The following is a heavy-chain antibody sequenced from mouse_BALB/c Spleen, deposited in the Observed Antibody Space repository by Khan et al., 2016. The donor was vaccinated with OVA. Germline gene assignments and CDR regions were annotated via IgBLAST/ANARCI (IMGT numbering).Heavy chain of an antibody. V-gene: IGHV1-77*01. Sequence: QVQLKQSGAELERPGASVKLSCKASGYTFTDYYINWVKLRTGQGLEWIGEISPGSGDTYYNERFKGKATLTAANSSSTAYMQLSSLTSEASAVYFCARRNYFGYTFAYWGQGTLVTVSA. J-gene: IGHJ3*01. CDR3: ARRNYFGYTFAY. CDR2: ISPGSGDT. CDR1: GYTFTDYY. D-gene: IGHD1-2*01.